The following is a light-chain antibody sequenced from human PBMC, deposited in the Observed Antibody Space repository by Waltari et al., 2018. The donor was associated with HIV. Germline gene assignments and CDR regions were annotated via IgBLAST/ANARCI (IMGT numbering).Light chain of an antibody. J-gene: IGKJ4*01. V-gene: IGKV1-33*01. Sequence: DIQMTQSPTSLSASVGDRITIACQASQDISNYLNRHQKKPGMAPKVLISDASILETGVPSRFTGSGSGTHFTLVINDLQPGDSATYFCQQYEDLPLTFGGGTKVEIK. CDR3: QQYEDLPLT. CDR1: QDISNY. CDR2: DAS.